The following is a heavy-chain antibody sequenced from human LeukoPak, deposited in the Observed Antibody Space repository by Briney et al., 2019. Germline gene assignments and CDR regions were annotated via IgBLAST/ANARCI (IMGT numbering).Heavy chain of an antibody. J-gene: IGHJ5*02. CDR2: VTYSETT. D-gene: IGHD6-13*01. CDR1: GGSISGYY. Sequence: SETVSLTCTVSGGSISGYYWSWIRQPPGRGLEWIAYVTYSETTNYNPSLKSRVTISVDTSKNQFSLKLTSVTAADTAMYYCARHRSWQQLPSFDPWGHGNLFTVSS. CDR3: ARHRSWQQLPSFDP. V-gene: IGHV4-59*08.